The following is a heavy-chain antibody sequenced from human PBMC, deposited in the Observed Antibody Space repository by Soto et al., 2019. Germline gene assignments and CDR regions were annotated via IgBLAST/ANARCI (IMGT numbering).Heavy chain of an antibody. Sequence: PEETLSLACTVSGGSVSSGSYYWSWIRQPPGKGLEWIGYIYYSGSTNYNPSLKSRVTISVDTSKNQFSLKLSSVTAADTAVYYCAREPNRELGRWFDPWGQGTLVTVSS. D-gene: IGHD1-26*01. CDR1: GGSVSSGSYY. CDR2: IYYSGST. CDR3: AREPNRELGRWFDP. J-gene: IGHJ5*02. V-gene: IGHV4-61*01.